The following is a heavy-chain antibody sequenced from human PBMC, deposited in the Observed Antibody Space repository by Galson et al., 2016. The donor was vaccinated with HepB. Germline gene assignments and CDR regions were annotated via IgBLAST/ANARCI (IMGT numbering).Heavy chain of an antibody. CDR1: GFTFTGYS. CDR2: ISSNGGST. Sequence: SLRLSCAASGFTFTGYSMHWVRQAPGKGLEYVSSISSNGGSTYYADSVKGRVAISRDNSRSTLYLQMRSLRPEDTAVYYCVKDHCKSITCDGYNWFDPWGQGTLVAVSS. CDR3: VKDHCKSITCDGYNWFDP. D-gene: IGHD2-2*01. V-gene: IGHV3-64D*06. J-gene: IGHJ5*02.